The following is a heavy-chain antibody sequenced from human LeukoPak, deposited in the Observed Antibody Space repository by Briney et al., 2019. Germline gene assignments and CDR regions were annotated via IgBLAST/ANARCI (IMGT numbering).Heavy chain of an antibody. V-gene: IGHV4-59*11. CDR3: ATAITMVRGVIFYYYYMDV. Sequence: SETLSLTCTVSGGSISSHYWSWIRQPPGKGLEWIGYIYYSGSTNYNPSLKSRVTISVDTSKNQFSLKLSSVTAADTAVYYCATAITMVRGVIFYYYYMDVWGKGTTVTVSS. CDR1: GGSISSHY. D-gene: IGHD3-10*01. J-gene: IGHJ6*03. CDR2: IYYSGST.